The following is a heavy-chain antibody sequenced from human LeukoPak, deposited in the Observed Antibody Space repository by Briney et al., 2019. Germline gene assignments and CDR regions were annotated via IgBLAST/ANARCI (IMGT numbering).Heavy chain of an antibody. CDR2: IKQDGGEK. V-gene: IGHV3-7*01. CDR1: GFTFSRNW. D-gene: IGHD6-13*01. CDR3: ARSAGSSSWYEGYYFDY. J-gene: IGHJ4*02. Sequence: PGGSLRLSCAASGFTFSRNWMSWVRQAPGKGLEWVANIKQDGGEKYYVDSVKGRFTISRDNAKNSLYLQMNSLRAEDTAVYYCARSAGSSSWYEGYYFDYWGQGTLVTVSS.